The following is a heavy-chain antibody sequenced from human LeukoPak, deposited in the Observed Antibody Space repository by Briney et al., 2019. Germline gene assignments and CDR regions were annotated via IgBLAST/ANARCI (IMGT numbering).Heavy chain of an antibody. D-gene: IGHD2-2*01. V-gene: IGHV3-23*01. CDR1: GFTFSSYA. Sequence: GGSLRLSCAASGFTFSSYAMSWVRQAPGKGLEWVSAISGSGGSTHYADSVKGRFTIFRDNSKNTLYLQMNSLRAEDTAVYYCAKVPDCSSTSCYAYYFDYWGQGTLVTVSS. J-gene: IGHJ4*02. CDR2: ISGSGGST. CDR3: AKVPDCSSTSCYAYYFDY.